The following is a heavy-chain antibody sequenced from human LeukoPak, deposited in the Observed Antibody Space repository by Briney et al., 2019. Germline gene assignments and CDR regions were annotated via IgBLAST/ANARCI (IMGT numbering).Heavy chain of an antibody. CDR3: ARVDTAMDTYYFDY. D-gene: IGHD5-18*01. Sequence: SETLSLTCAVYGGSFSGYYWSWIRQPPGKGLEWIGEINHSGSTNYNPSLKSRVTISVDTSKNQFSLKLSSVTTADTAVYYCARVDTAMDTYYFDYWGQGTLVTVSS. CDR2: INHSGST. V-gene: IGHV4-34*01. J-gene: IGHJ4*02. CDR1: GGSFSGYY.